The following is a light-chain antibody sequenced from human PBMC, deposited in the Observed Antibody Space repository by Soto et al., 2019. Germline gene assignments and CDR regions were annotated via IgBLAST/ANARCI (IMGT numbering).Light chain of an antibody. J-gene: IGKJ5*01. CDR3: QQSFTTASIT. CDR2: AAS. V-gene: IGKV1-39*01. CDR1: QSFSRN. Sequence: DIQMTQYPSSLSASVGDRVTITCRASQSFSRNLSWYQHKPGKAPKLLIYAASNLQNGVPSRFRGGGSGTEFTLSITSLQPEDFGTYYCQQSFTTASITFGQGTRLEIK.